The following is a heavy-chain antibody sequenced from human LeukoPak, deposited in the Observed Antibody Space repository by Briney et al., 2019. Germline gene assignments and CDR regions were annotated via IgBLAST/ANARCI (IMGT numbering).Heavy chain of an antibody. CDR3: ARDSYYSSSSLGFDY. D-gene: IGHD6-6*01. CDR1: GYTFTGYY. CDR2: INPNSGGT. Sequence: ASVKVSCKASGYTFTGYYMHWVRQAPGQGLEWMGWINPNSGGTNFAQKFQGRVTMTRGTSITTAYMELSSLRSEDTAVYYCARDSYYSSSSLGFDYWGQGTLVTVSS. J-gene: IGHJ4*02. V-gene: IGHV1-2*02.